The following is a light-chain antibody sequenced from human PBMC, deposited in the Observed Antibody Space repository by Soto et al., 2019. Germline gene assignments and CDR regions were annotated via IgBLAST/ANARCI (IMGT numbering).Light chain of an antibody. CDR2: EVS. CDR1: SSDVGRYNY. CDR3: TSYTNSNTYV. J-gene: IGLJ1*01. V-gene: IGLV2-14*01. Sequence: QSALTQPASVSGSPGQSITISCTGTSSDVGRYNYVSWYQQHPGKAPKLMIYEVSNRPSGVSNRFSGSKSGNTASLTISGLQAEDEADYYCTSYTNSNTYVFGTGTNLTVL.